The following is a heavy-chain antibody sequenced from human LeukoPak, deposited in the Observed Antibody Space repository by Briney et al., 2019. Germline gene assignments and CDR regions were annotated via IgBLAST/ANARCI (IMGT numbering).Heavy chain of an antibody. V-gene: IGHV1-69*05. CDR3: ARGGGGYCSSTSCGNFDY. Sequence: SVKVSCKASGGTFSSYTISWVRQAPGQGLEWMGGIIPIFGTANYAQKFQGRVTITTDESTSTAYMELSSLRSEDTAVYYCARGGGGYCSSTSCGNFDYWGQGTLVTVSS. J-gene: IGHJ4*02. CDR2: IIPIFGTA. D-gene: IGHD2-2*01. CDR1: GGTFSSYT.